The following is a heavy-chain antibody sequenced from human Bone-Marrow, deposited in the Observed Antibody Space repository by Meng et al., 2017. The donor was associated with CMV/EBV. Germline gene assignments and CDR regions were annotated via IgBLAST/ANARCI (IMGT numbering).Heavy chain of an antibody. V-gene: IGHV3-9*01. Sequence: SLKISCAASGFTFDDYAMHWVRQAPGKGLEWVSGISWNSGSIGYEDSVKGRFTISRDNAKNSLYLQMISLRAEDTALYYCAKDSGAYKRLPDYWGQGTLVTVSS. D-gene: IGHD1-1*01. J-gene: IGHJ4*02. CDR2: ISWNSGSI. CDR3: AKDSGAYKRLPDY. CDR1: GFTFDDYA.